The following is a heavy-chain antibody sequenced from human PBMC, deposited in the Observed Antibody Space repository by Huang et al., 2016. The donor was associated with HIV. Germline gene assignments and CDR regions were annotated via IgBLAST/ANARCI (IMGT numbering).Heavy chain of an antibody. J-gene: IGHJ6*03. V-gene: IGHV1-69*13. D-gene: IGHD3-9*01. CDR3: ASGASYEIWTPYYSGWHYSMDV. Sequence: QVHLVQSGAEVKKPGSSVRVSCTASGGSFKISGISWVRQAPGQGLEWLGGMLPMLRRANYAQKMGDRVTITARESTTTVYMDLTSLRPEDTAVYYCASGASYEIWTPYYSGWHYSMDVWGEGTTVTVSS. CDR1: GGSFKISG. CDR2: MLPMLRRA.